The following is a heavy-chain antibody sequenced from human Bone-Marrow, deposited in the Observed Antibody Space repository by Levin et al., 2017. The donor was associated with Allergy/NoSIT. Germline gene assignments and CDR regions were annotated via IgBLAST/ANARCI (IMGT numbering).Heavy chain of an antibody. Sequence: GGSLRLSCAASGFTFSSYGMHWVRQAPGKGLEWVAVISYDGSNKYYADSVKGRFTISRDNSKNTLYLQMNSLRAEDTAVYYCAAYPRGIAVAGYGMDVWGQGTTVTVSS. CDR2: ISYDGSNK. V-gene: IGHV3-30*03. CDR1: GFTFSSYG. D-gene: IGHD6-19*01. J-gene: IGHJ6*02. CDR3: AAYPRGIAVAGYGMDV.